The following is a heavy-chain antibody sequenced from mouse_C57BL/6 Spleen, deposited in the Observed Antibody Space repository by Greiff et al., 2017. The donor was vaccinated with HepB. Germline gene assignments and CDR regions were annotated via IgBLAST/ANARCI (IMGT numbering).Heavy chain of an antibody. CDR1: GFTLSDYG. Sequence: EVKLMESGGGLVKPGGSLKLSCAASGFTLSDYGMHWVRQAPEKGLEWVAYISSGSSTIYYADTVKGRFTISIDNAKNTLFLQMTSLRSEDTAMYYCARSIVTTYYAMDYWGQGTSVTVSS. CDR2: ISSGSSTI. V-gene: IGHV5-17*01. J-gene: IGHJ4*01. CDR3: ARSIVTTYYAMDY. D-gene: IGHD2-5*01.